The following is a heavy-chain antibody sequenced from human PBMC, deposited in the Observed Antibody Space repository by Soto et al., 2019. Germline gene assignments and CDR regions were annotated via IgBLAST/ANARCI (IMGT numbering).Heavy chain of an antibody. CDR2: IYPGDSDT. V-gene: IGHV5-51*01. J-gene: IGHJ3*02. Sequence: GESLKISCKGSGYSFTSYWIGWGRQMPGKGLEWMGIIYPGDSDTRYSPSFQGQGPISTDKSISTAYLQWSSLQASDTAMYYCAIYLQGFYYDSSGYFPHDAFDIWGQGKMVTVSS. D-gene: IGHD3-22*01. CDR3: AIYLQGFYYDSSGYFPHDAFDI. CDR1: GYSFTSYW.